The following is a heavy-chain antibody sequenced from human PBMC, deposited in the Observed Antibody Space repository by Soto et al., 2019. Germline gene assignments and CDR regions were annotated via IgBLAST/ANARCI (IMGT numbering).Heavy chain of an antibody. Sequence: QVHLVQSGAEVKKPGASVKVSCKASGYTFTSYGITWVGQAPGQGLEWMGWISAHNGNTDYAQKLQGRVIVTRDTSTSTAYMELRSLISDDTAVYYCARGRYGDHWGQGALVTVSS. CDR2: ISAHNGNT. D-gene: IGHD1-1*01. CDR1: GYTFTSYG. V-gene: IGHV1-18*01. J-gene: IGHJ4*02. CDR3: ARGRYGDH.